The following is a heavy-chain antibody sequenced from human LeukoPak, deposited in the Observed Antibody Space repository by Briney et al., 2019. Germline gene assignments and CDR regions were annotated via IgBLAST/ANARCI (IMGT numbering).Heavy chain of an antibody. CDR3: ARRVGATREDYFDY. CDR2: IGTAGDT. CDR1: GFTFSSYD. J-gene: IGHJ4*02. Sequence: GGSLRLSCAASGFTFSSYDMHWVRQATGKGLEWVSAIGTAGDTYYPGSVKGRFTISRENAKNSLYLQMNRLRAGDTAVYYCARRVGATREDYFDYWGQGTLVTVSS. V-gene: IGHV3-13*01. D-gene: IGHD1-26*01.